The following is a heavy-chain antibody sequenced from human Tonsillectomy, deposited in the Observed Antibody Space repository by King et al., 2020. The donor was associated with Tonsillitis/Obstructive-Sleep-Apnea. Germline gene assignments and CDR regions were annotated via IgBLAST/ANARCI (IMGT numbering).Heavy chain of an antibody. Sequence: VQLVQSGGGLVKPGRSLRLSCTASGFTFGDYAMSWFRQAPGKGLEWVGFIRSKAYGGTTEYAASVKGRFTISRDDSKSIAYLQMSSLKTEDTAVYYCTRDLSARAYYDFWSGYPDYWGQGTLVTVSS. CDR3: TRDLSARAYYDFWSGYPDY. J-gene: IGHJ4*02. V-gene: IGHV3-49*05. D-gene: IGHD3-3*01. CDR2: IRSKAYGGTT. CDR1: GFTFGDYA.